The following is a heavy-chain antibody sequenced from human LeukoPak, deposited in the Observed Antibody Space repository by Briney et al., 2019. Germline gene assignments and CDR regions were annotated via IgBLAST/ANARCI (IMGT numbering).Heavy chain of an antibody. V-gene: IGHV3-23*01. Sequence: PGGSLRLSCAASGFTFSSYAMSWVRQAPGKGLEWVSTISTSGGSTYYADSVKGRFTISRDNSKNTLYLQMNSLRAEDTAVYYCARPYYDSSGYRFDYWGQGTLVTVSS. J-gene: IGHJ4*02. CDR3: ARPYYDSSGYRFDY. D-gene: IGHD3-22*01. CDR2: ISTSGGST. CDR1: GFTFSSYA.